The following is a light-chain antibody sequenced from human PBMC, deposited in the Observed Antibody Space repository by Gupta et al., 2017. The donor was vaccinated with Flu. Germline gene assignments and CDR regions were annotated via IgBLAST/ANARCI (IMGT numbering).Light chain of an antibody. V-gene: IGKV1-39*01. CDR2: AAS. Sequence: DIQMTQSPSSLSASVGDRVTITCRASQTITNFLNWYQQIPRKAPKLLIHAASRLQSGVPSRFSGSGSGTDFTLTISSLQPEDFATYYCQQTYSAPRTFGQGTKVEI. J-gene: IGKJ1*01. CDR1: QTITNF. CDR3: QQTYSAPRT.